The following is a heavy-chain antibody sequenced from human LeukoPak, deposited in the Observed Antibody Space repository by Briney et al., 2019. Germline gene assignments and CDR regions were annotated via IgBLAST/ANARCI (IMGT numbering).Heavy chain of an antibody. CDR1: GGSISSYY. J-gene: IGHJ6*03. CDR3: ARDRDTSGRYYYYMDV. V-gene: IGHV4-4*07. D-gene: IGHD3-22*01. CDR2: IYTSGST. Sequence: PSETLSLTCTVSGGSISSYYWSWIRQPAGKGLEWIGRIYTSGSTNYNPSLKSRVTMSVDTSKNQFSLKLSSVTAADTAVYYCARDRDTSGRYYYYMDVWGKGTTVTVSS.